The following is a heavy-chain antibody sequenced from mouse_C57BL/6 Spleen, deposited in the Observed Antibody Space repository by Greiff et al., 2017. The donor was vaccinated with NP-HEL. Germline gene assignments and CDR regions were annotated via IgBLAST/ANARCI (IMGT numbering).Heavy chain of an antibody. CDR2: IYPRSGNT. Sequence: QVQLQQSGAELARPGASVKLSCKASGYTFTSYGISWVKQRTGQGLEWIGEIYPRSGNTKYNEKFKGKATLTADTSSSTAYMQLSSLTSEDSAVYYYARPLLYDGYAWFAYWGQGTLVTVSA. D-gene: IGHD2-3*01. V-gene: IGHV1-81*01. J-gene: IGHJ3*01. CDR1: GYTFTSYG. CDR3: ARPLLYDGYAWFAY.